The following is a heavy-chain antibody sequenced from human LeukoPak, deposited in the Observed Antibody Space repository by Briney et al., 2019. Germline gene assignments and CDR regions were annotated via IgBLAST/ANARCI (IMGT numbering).Heavy chain of an antibody. D-gene: IGHD3-22*01. CDR1: GFAFSSYV. CDR3: AKTNTRYYDSSGYYFDY. CDR2: ISGSGGST. Sequence: GGSLRLSCAASGFAFSSYVLHWVRRAPGKGLEWVSAISGSGGSTYYADSVKGRFTISRDDSKNTLYLQMNSLRAEDTAVYYCAKTNTRYYDSSGYYFDYWGQGTLVTVSS. V-gene: IGHV3-23*01. J-gene: IGHJ4*02.